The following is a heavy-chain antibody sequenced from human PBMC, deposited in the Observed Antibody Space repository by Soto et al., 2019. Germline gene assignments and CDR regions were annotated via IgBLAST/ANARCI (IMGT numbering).Heavy chain of an antibody. D-gene: IGHD3-10*01. J-gene: IGHJ5*02. CDR2: IYYSGST. CDR1: GGSISSYY. Sequence: QVQLQESGPGLVKPSGTLSLTCTVSGGSISSYYWSWIRQPPGKGLEWIGYIYYSGSTNYNPSLKSRVTISVDTSKNQFSLKLSSVTAADTAVYYCARTTMVRTRFDPWGQGTLVTVSS. CDR3: ARTTMVRTRFDP. V-gene: IGHV4-59*01.